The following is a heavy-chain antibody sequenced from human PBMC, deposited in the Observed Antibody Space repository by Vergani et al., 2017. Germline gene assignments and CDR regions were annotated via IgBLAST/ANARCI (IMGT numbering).Heavy chain of an antibody. CDR2: IKQDGSEK. V-gene: IGHV3-7*01. Sequence: EVQLVESGGGLVQPGGSLRLSCAASGFTFSSYWMSWVRQAPGKGLEWVANIKQDGSEKYYVDSVKGRFTISRDNAKNSLYLQMNSLRAEDTAVYYCARVGYQLPRHDAFDIWGQGTMVTVSS. J-gene: IGHJ3*02. D-gene: IGHD2-2*01. CDR3: ARVGYQLPRHDAFDI. CDR1: GFTFSSYW.